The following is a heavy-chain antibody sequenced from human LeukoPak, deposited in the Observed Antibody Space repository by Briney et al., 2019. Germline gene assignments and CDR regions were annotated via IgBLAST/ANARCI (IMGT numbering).Heavy chain of an antibody. D-gene: IGHD2-2*02. Sequence: GGSLRLSCAASGFTFSSYSMNWVRQASGEGLEWVSSISSSSSYIYYADSVKGRFTISRDNAKNSLYLQMNSLRAEDTAVYYCARTHGRYCSSTSCYMGAFDIWGQGTMVTVSS. J-gene: IGHJ3*02. CDR3: ARTHGRYCSSTSCYMGAFDI. CDR2: ISSSSSYI. CDR1: GFTFSSYS. V-gene: IGHV3-21*01.